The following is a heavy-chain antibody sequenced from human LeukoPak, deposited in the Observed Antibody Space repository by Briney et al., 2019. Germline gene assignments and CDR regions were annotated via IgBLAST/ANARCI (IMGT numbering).Heavy chain of an antibody. J-gene: IGHJ4*02. D-gene: IGHD1-14*01. V-gene: IGHV4-38-2*01. CDR1: GYSISSGYY. CDR2: IYHSGST. Sequence: SETLSPTCAVSGYSISSGYYWGWIRQPPGKGLEWIGSIYHSGSTYYNPSLKSRVTISVDTSKNQFSLKLSSVTAADTAVYYCARGPRWEPPLGYWGQGTLVTVSS. CDR3: ARGPRWEPPLGY.